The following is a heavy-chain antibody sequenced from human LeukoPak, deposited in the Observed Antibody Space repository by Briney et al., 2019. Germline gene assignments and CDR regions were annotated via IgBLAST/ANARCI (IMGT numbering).Heavy chain of an antibody. V-gene: IGHV4-4*07. Sequence: SETLSLTCTVSGGSISSYYWSWIRQPAGKGLEWIGRIYTSGSTYYKPSLKSRVTISVDTSKNQFSLKLSSVTAADTAVYYCARDYHSSSRFDPWGQGTLVTVSS. J-gene: IGHJ5*02. CDR3: ARDYHSSSRFDP. CDR2: IYTSGST. CDR1: GGSISSYY. D-gene: IGHD6-13*01.